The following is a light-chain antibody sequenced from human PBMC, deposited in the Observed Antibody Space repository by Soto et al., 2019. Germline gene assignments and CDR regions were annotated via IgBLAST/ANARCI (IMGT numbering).Light chain of an antibody. CDR3: QQYNNWPPNT. CDR2: GVS. J-gene: IGKJ2*01. CDR1: QSVGTN. V-gene: IGKV3-15*01. Sequence: ETIMTQSPATLSVSPGERATLSCRASQSVGTNLAWYQQKPGQAPRLLLSGVSTRATGIPARFSGSGSGTQFTLAISSLQSEDFAVYYCQQYNNWPPNTFGQGTKLEIK.